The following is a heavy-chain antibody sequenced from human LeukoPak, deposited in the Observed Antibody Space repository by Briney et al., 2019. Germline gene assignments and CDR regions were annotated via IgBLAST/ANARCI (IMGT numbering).Heavy chain of an antibody. D-gene: IGHD6-13*01. V-gene: IGHV4-34*01. J-gene: IGHJ4*02. CDR1: GGSFSGYY. CDR2: INHSGST. Sequence: SETLSLTCAVYGGSFSGYYWSWIRQPPGKGLEWIGEINHSGSTNYNPSLKSRVTISVDTSKSQFSLKLSSVTAADTAVYYCARLSSSWYKYYLDYWGQGTLVTVSS. CDR3: ARLSSSWYKYYLDY.